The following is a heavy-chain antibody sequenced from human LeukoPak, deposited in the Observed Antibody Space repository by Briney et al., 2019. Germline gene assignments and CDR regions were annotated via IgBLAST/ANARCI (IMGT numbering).Heavy chain of an antibody. V-gene: IGHV3-20*04. D-gene: IGHD4-17*01. CDR3: ARAESYGDYVTYYYYYMDV. CDR2: LNWNGGSP. CDR1: GFTFDDYG. Sequence: GGSLRLSCAASGFTFDDYGMSWVRQAPGKGLEWVCGLNWNGGSPNCADAVKGRFTISRDNAKNCLYLKMNTLKVKDTALYYCARAESYGDYVTYYYYYMDVWGKGTTVTVSS. J-gene: IGHJ6*03.